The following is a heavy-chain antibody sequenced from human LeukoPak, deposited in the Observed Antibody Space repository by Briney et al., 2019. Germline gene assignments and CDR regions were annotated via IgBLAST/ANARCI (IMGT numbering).Heavy chain of an antibody. CDR1: GYTFIGYY. CDR3: ARGIRTDDYFFDY. V-gene: IGHV1-8*02. J-gene: IGHJ4*02. Sequence: ASVKVSCKASGYTFIGYYMHWVRQAPGQGLEWMGWINPNSGNTGYAQKFQGRVTMTINTSISTAYMELSSLISDDTAVYYCARGIRTDDYFFDYWGQGTLVTVSS. CDR2: INPNSGNT. D-gene: IGHD1-1*01.